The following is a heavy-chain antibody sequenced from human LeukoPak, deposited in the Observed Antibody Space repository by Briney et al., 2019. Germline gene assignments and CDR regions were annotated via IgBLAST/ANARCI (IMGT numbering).Heavy chain of an antibody. J-gene: IGHJ6*02. CDR3: AKNLVYXDYXGRYYXYGMDV. Sequence: GRSLRLSCAASGFTFSSYGLHWVRQAPGKGLEWVAIISYDGSNKYYADSVKGRFTISRDNSKNTLYLQMNTLRAEDTAVYYCAKNLVYXDYXGRYYXYGMDVWGQGTTVTVS. D-gene: IGHD3-16*01. V-gene: IGHV3-30*18. CDR1: GFTFSSYG. CDR2: ISYDGSNK.